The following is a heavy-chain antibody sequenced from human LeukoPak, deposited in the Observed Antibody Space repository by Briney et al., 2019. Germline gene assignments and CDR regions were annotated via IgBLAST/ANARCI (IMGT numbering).Heavy chain of an antibody. CDR1: GGSISSGSYY. D-gene: IGHD6-6*01. J-gene: IGHJ4*02. V-gene: IGHV4-61*02. Sequence: SETLSLTCIASGGSISSGSYYWSWIRQPAGKGLEWIGRIYTSGSTNYNPSLKSRVTISVDTSKNQFSLKLSSVTAADTAVYYCARARPYSSSFLDYWGQGTLVTVSS. CDR2: IYTSGST. CDR3: ARARPYSSSFLDY.